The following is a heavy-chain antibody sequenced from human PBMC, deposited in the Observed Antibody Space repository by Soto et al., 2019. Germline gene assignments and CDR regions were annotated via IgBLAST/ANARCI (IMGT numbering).Heavy chain of an antibody. D-gene: IGHD2-15*01. CDR1: GGTFSSYA. CDR2: IIPIFGTA. CDR3: ARDRGYCSGGSCYGVY. J-gene: IGHJ4*02. Sequence: ASVKVSCKASGGTFSSYAISWVRQAPGQGLEWMGGIIPIFGTANYAQKFQGRVTITADESTSTAYMELSSLRSEDTAVYYCARDRGYCSGGSCYGVYWGQGTLVTVSS. V-gene: IGHV1-69*13.